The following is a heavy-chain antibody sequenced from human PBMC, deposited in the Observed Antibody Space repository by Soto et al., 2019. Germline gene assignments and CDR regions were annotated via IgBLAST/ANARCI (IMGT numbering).Heavy chain of an antibody. CDR2: ISGSGGST. CDR3: VRLFDDFWSGYYKYYFDY. V-gene: IGHV3-23*01. J-gene: IGHJ4*02. CDR1: GFTFSSYA. D-gene: IGHD3-3*01. Sequence: GGSLRLSYAASGFTFSSYAMSWVRQAPGKGLEWVSAISGSGGSTYYADSVKGRFTISRDNSKNTLYLQMNSLRAEDTAVYYCVRLFDDFWSGYYKYYFDYLGQGTLVTVSS.